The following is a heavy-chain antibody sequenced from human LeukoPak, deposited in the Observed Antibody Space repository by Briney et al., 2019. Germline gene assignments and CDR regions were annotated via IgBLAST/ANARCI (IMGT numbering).Heavy chain of an antibody. V-gene: IGHV3-23*01. J-gene: IGHJ3*02. CDR2: ISGSGGST. CDR1: GFTFSSYA. Sequence: GGSLRLSCAASGFTFSSYAMSWVRQAPGKGLEWVSAISGSGGSTYYADSVKGRFTISRDNSKNTLYLQMNSLRADDTAVYYCAKSYGLGTYYNRYDAFDIWGQGTMVTVSS. D-gene: IGHD3-10*01. CDR3: AKSYGLGTYYNRYDAFDI.